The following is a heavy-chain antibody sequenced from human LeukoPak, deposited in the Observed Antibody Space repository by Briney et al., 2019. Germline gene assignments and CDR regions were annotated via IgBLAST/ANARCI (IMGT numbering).Heavy chain of an antibody. Sequence: PSETLSLTCTVSGGSISRDNYYWSWIRQPPGKGLEWIGYIYYSGGTDYDPSLKSRVTISVATSANQFSLKLRSVTAADTAVYYCARVLTRDYSVYFDSWGQGTLVTVSS. CDR1: GGSISRDNYY. D-gene: IGHD5/OR15-5a*01. J-gene: IGHJ4*02. V-gene: IGHV4-30-4*08. CDR3: ARVLTRDYSVYFDS. CDR2: IYYSGGT.